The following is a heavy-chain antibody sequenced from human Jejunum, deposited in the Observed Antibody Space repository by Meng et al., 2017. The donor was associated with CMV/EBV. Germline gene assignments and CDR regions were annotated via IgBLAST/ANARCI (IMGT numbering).Heavy chain of an antibody. D-gene: IGHD3-3*01. CDR3: AKPLSPYDFWSGTDF. Sequence: FTVDDYAMHGVRQAPGKGLEWVSGISWNSGRVDYADSVKGRFTISRDNVKNSLFLEMNSLRPEDTAFYYCAKPLSPYDFWSGTDFWGQGTRVTVSS. V-gene: IGHV3-9*01. CDR1: FTVDDYA. CDR2: ISWNSGRV. J-gene: IGHJ4*02.